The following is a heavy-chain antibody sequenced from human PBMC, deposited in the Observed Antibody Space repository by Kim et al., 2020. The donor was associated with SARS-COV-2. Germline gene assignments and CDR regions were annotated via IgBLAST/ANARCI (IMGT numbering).Heavy chain of an antibody. J-gene: IGHJ4*02. D-gene: IGHD6-19*01. CDR3: VSRLVQGDY. CDR2: SGST. V-gene: IGHV4-4*02. Sequence: SGSTNYNPSLKSRVTISVDKSKNQFSLKLSSVTAADTAVYYCVSRLVQGDYWGQGTLVTVSS.